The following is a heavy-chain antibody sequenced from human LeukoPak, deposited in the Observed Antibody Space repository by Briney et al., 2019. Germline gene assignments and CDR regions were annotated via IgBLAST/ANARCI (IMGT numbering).Heavy chain of an antibody. J-gene: IGHJ6*02. CDR1: GGPIRNCH. CDR2: IHYTGST. Sequence: SETVSLTCTVSGGPIRNCHWSWTRRPPGRALVWLGFIHYTGSTNYNPSLKSRVGISLDTSKNQFSLRVTSVTAADTAVYYCARLYPLVSISTYHYHPLDVWGQGTSVTAS. D-gene: IGHD2-8*02. CDR3: ARLYPLVSISTYHYHPLDV. V-gene: IGHV4-59*08.